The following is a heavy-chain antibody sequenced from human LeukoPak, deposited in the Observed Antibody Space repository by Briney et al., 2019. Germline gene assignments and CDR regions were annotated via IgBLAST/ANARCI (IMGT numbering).Heavy chain of an antibody. D-gene: IGHD6-19*01. CDR2: MYYSGST. CDR1: GDSISSYY. Sequence: SETLSLTCTVSGDSISSYYWSWIRQPPGKGLDWIGYMYYSGSTNCNPSLKSRVTMSVDTSKKQFSLKLSSVTAADTAVYYCARVDGGSGWYYFDYWGQGTLVTVSS. V-gene: IGHV4-59*01. J-gene: IGHJ4*02. CDR3: ARVDGGSGWYYFDY.